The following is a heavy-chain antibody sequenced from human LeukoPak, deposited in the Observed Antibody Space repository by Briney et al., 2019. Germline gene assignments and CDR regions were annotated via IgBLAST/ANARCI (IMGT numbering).Heavy chain of an antibody. J-gene: IGHJ3*02. CDR2: IYYSGST. D-gene: IGHD5-18*01. CDR1: GGSISSGSYY. Sequence: PSETLSLTCTVSGGSISSGSYYWSWIRQPPGKGLEWIGYIYYSGSTSYNPSLKSRVTISVDTSKNQFSLKLTSVTAADTAVYYCARHGVNAAMVAYDAFDIWGQGTVVTVSS. V-gene: IGHV4-61*01. CDR3: ARHGVNAAMVAYDAFDI.